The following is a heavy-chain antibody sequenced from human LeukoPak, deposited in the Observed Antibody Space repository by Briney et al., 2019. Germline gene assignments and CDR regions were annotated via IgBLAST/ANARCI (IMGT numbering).Heavy chain of an antibody. CDR2: INPNSGGT. CDR1: GYTFTGYY. Sequence: ASVKVSCKASGYTFTGYYMHWVRQAPGQGLEWMGWINPNSGGTNYAQKFQGRVTMTRDTSISTAYMELSRLRSDDTAVYYCARDVIDGYNSHNWLDPWGQGTLVTVSS. J-gene: IGHJ5*02. CDR3: ARDVIDGYNSHNWLDP. V-gene: IGHV1-2*02. D-gene: IGHD5-24*01.